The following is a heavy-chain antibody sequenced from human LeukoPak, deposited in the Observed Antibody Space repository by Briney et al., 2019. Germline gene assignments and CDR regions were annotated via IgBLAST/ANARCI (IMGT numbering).Heavy chain of an antibody. CDR2: IYYSGST. CDR1: GGSISSGDYY. J-gene: IGHJ4*02. V-gene: IGHV4-30-4*08. Sequence: SQTLSLTCTVSGGSISSGDYYWSWICQPPGKGLERIGYIYYSGSTYHNPSLKSRVTISVDTSKNQFSLKLSSVTAADTAVYYCAREAKLPAAIADYWGQGTLVTVSS. CDR3: AREAKLPAAIADY. D-gene: IGHD2-2*01.